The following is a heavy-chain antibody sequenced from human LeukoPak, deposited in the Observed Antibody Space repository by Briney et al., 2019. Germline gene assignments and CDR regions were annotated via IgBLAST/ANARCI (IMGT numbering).Heavy chain of an antibody. CDR1: GGSISSYY. D-gene: IGHD5-24*01. CDR2: IYTSGST. Sequence: RPSETLSLTCTVSGGSISSYYWSWIRRPAGKGLEWIGRIYTSGSTNYNPSLKSRVTMSVDTSKNQFSLKLSSVTAADTAVYYCARDLVEMATIALDYWGQGTLVTVSS. V-gene: IGHV4-4*07. CDR3: ARDLVEMATIALDY. J-gene: IGHJ4*02.